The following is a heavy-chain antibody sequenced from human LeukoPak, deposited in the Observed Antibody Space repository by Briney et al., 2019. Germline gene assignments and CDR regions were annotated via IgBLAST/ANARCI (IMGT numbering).Heavy chain of an antibody. J-gene: IGHJ4*02. Sequence: SETLSLTCTVSGGSISSSSYYWGWIRQPPGKGLEWIGSIYYSGSTYYNPSLKSRVTISVDTSKDQFSLKLSSVTAADTAVYYCARQADYFDYWGQGTLVTVSS. CDR2: IYYSGST. V-gene: IGHV4-39*01. CDR3: ARQADYFDY. CDR1: GGSISSSSYY.